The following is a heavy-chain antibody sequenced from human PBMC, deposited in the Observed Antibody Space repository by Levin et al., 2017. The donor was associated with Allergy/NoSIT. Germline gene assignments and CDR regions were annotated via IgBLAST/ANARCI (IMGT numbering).Heavy chain of an antibody. CDR1: GFTFSSYW. CDR2: INGDGSTT. J-gene: IGHJ4*02. Sequence: ETLSLTCVASGFTFSSYWMHWVRQTPGKGLVCVSRINGDGSTTTYADSVKGRFTISRDNAKNTLYLQMNSLRAEDTAVYYCARARYCTSGDCYSDSWGQGTLVTVSS. CDR3: ARARYCTSGDCYSDS. D-gene: IGHD2-8*01. V-gene: IGHV3-74*01.